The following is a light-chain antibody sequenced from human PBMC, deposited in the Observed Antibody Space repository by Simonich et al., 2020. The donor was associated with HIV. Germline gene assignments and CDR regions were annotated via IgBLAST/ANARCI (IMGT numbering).Light chain of an antibody. V-gene: IGKV4-1*01. CDR2: WAS. CDR3: QQYYSTPYT. CDR1: QSVLYSSNNKNY. J-gene: IGKJ2*01. Sequence: DLVMTQSPDSLAVSLGERATINCKSSQSVLYSSNNKNYLAWYQQKPGQPPKLLIYWASNRESWVPDRVSGSGSGTDFTLTISSLQAEDVAVYYCQQYYSTPYTFGQGTKLEIK.